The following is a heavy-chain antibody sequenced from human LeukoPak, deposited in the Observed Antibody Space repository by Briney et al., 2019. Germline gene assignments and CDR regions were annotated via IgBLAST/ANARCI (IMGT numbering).Heavy chain of an antibody. Sequence: GESLKISCKGFGYSFASYWIGWVRQMPGKGLEGMGVSYPGDSDTRYSPSFQGQVTISADKSISTDYLQWSSLKASDTAMYYCARRRDLYSGSYYPFDYWGQGTLVTVSS. J-gene: IGHJ4*02. CDR2: SYPGDSDT. CDR1: GYSFASYW. D-gene: IGHD1-26*01. V-gene: IGHV5-51*01. CDR3: ARRRDLYSGSYYPFDY.